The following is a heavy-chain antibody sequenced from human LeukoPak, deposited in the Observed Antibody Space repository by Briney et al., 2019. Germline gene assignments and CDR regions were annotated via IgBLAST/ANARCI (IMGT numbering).Heavy chain of an antibody. CDR3: ARESYDFWRTNWFDP. V-gene: IGHV4-4*07. D-gene: IGHD3-3*01. Sequence: PSETLSLTCTGSGGSISSYYWSWIRQPAGKGLEWIGRIYTSGSTNYNPSLKSRVTMSVDTSKNQFSLKLSSVTAADTAVYYCARESYDFWRTNWFDPWGQGTLVTVSS. CDR1: GGSISSYY. J-gene: IGHJ5*02. CDR2: IYTSGST.